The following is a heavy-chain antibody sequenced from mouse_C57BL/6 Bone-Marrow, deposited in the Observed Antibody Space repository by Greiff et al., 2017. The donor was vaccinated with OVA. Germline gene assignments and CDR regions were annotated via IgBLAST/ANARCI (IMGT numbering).Heavy chain of an antibody. Sequence: EVQLQESGGGLVQPGGSMKLSCAASGFTFSDAWMDWVRQSPEKGLEWVAEIRNKANNHATYYAESVKGRFTISRDDSKSSVYLQMNSLRAEDTGIYYCTRIYYYGSSHYYAMDYWGQGTSVTVSS. J-gene: IGHJ4*01. V-gene: IGHV6-6*01. CDR2: IRNKANNHAT. CDR1: GFTFSDAW. D-gene: IGHD1-1*01. CDR3: TRIYYYGSSHYYAMDY.